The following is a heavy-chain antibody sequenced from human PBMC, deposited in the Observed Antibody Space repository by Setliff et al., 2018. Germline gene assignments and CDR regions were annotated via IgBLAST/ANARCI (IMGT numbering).Heavy chain of an antibody. V-gene: IGHV4-34*01. Sequence: SETLSLTCAAYGGTFSDYHWTWIRQSPEKGLEWIGEINHRGSTNYNPSLKSRVTISVDTSKNQFSLKLSAVTAADTAVYYCAREGGVYYDFWSGYLDYWGQGTLVTVSS. D-gene: IGHD3-3*01. CDR2: INHRGST. CDR3: AREGGVYYDFWSGYLDY. CDR1: GGTFSDYH. J-gene: IGHJ4*02.